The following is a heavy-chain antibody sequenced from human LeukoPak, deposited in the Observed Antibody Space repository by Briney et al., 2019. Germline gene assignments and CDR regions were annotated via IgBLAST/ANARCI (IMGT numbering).Heavy chain of an antibody. CDR3: ATNRFGELLY. CDR1: GFIFSDYA. Sequence: GGSLRLSCAASGFIFSDYAMSWVRQAPGKGLEWVSGISGSDGGTYDTDSVKGRFTISRDNYKNILYLQMNSLRAEDTAVYYCATNRFGELLYWGQGTLVTVSS. CDR2: ISGSDGGT. D-gene: IGHD3-10*01. J-gene: IGHJ4*02. V-gene: IGHV3-23*01.